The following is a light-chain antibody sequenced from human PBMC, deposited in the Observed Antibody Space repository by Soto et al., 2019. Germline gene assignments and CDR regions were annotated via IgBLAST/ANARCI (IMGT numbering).Light chain of an antibody. CDR2: EAS. Sequence: DLQMTQSPSSLSASVGDRVTITCRASQDVRDDLGWYQQTPGKAPERLIYEASTLHRGVPSRFSGSGSGTEFTLTISSLQPEDFATYYCLQDSSYPWTFGQGTNVEIK. CDR3: LQDSSYPWT. V-gene: IGKV1-17*01. CDR1: QDVRDD. J-gene: IGKJ1*01.